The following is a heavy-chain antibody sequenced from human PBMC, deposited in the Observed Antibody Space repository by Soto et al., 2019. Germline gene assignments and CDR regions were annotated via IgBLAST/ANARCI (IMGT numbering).Heavy chain of an antibody. CDR3: ARGLGYDSSGRPYYFDY. CDR2: IPYDGSNK. CDR1: GFTFSSYA. J-gene: IGHJ4*02. V-gene: IGHV3-30-3*01. D-gene: IGHD3-22*01. Sequence: GGSLRLSCAASGFTFSSYAMHWVRQAPGKGLEWVAVIPYDGSNKYYADSVKGRFTISRDNSKNTLYLQMNSLRAEDTAVYYCARGLGYDSSGRPYYFDYWGQGTLVTVSS.